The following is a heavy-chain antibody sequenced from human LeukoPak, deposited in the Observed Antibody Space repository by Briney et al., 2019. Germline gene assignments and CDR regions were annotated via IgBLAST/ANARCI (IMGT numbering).Heavy chain of an antibody. V-gene: IGHV3-7*01. CDR3: ARDPRGDTLTTRYFDY. D-gene: IGHD3-10*01. Sequence: GGSLRLSCAASGFTFTNYWMTWVRQAPGKGLEWVANISRDGSQKHYVDSVWGRFTISRDNAKNSLFLQMDSLRAEDTAVCFCARDPRGDTLTTRYFDYWGQGILVTVSS. CDR1: GFTFTNYW. CDR2: ISRDGSQK. J-gene: IGHJ4*02.